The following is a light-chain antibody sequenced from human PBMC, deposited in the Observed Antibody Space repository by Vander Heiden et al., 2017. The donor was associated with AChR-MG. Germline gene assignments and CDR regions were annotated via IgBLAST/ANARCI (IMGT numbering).Light chain of an antibody. CDR3: QAWDSATGV. V-gene: IGLV3-1*01. Sequence: SYELTQPPSVSVSSGQTANISCSGDNVGYKFVSWYQQKAGQSPVLVIFQDNRRPSGIPERFSGSNSGNTATLTIRGVQTVDEAAYFCQAWDSATGVFGGGTELTVL. CDR1: NVGYKF. CDR2: QDN. J-gene: IGLJ3*02.